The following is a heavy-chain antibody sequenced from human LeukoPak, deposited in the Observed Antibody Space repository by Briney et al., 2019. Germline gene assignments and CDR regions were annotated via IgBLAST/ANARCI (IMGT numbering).Heavy chain of an antibody. CDR2: INHSGST. Sequence: SEILSLTCAASGGPFSGYHWSWIRQSPGKGLEWIGEINHSGSTNYNPSLESRVTISVDTSRNEFSVRLNSVTAADTAVYYCARGGSNAWYIDYWGQGTLVTVSS. CDR1: GGPFSGYH. CDR3: ARGGSNAWYIDY. D-gene: IGHD6-19*01. V-gene: IGHV4-34*01. J-gene: IGHJ4*02.